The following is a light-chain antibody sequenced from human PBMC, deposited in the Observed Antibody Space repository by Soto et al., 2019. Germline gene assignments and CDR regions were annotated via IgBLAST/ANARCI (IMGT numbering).Light chain of an antibody. V-gene: IGKV1-39*01. J-gene: IGKJ4*01. Sequence: DIQMTQSPSSLSASVGDRVIITCRASQRISSYLNWYQQKPGKAPKLLIYAASNLQSGVPSRFSGSASGTDFTLTISSLQPEDFATYYCQQRYTFGGGTKVEIK. CDR3: QQRYT. CDR2: AAS. CDR1: QRISSY.